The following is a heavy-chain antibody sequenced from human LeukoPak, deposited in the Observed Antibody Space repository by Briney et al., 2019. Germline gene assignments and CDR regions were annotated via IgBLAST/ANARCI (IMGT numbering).Heavy chain of an antibody. CDR1: VRSLKGYH. V-gene: IGHV4-59*07. D-gene: IGHD3-10*02. J-gene: IGHJ3*02. CDR2: ISYSGST. CDR3: ARHGLLGYYYVPGAFDI. Sequence: SDTLSLPCTVSVRSLKGYHWRWIRHPAGKAGVCIVYISYSGSTNYKPSLKSRITISLDTSKKQFSLKLNSVTAADTAVYYCARHGLLGYYYVPGAFDIWGQGTMVTVSS.